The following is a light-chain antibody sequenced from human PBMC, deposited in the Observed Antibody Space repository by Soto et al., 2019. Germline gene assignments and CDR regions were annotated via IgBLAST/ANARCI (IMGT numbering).Light chain of an antibody. J-gene: IGLJ1*01. CDR3: SSYAGSLYV. V-gene: IGLV2-8*01. CDR1: SSDVGDYNY. Sequence: QSALTQPPSASGSPGQSVTISCTGTSSDVGDYNYVSWYQQHPGKAPKLMIYEVSKRPSGVPDLFSGSKSGNTASLTVSGLQAEDEADYYCSSYAGSLYVFGTGTKLTVL. CDR2: EVS.